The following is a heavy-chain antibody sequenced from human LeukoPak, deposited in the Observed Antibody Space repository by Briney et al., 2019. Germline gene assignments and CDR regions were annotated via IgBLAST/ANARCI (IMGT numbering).Heavy chain of an antibody. CDR1: GFTFSSYN. V-gene: IGHV3-21*01. D-gene: IGHD3-9*01. J-gene: IGHJ6*03. Sequence: GGSLRLSCAASGFTFSSYNMNWVRQAPGKGLEWVSSISSSSSYIYYADSVKGRFTISRDNAKNSLYLQMNSLRAEDTAVYYCARDLYDILTGMGYYYYYMDVWGKGTTVTVSS. CDR2: ISSSSSYI. CDR3: ARDLYDILTGMGYYYYYMDV.